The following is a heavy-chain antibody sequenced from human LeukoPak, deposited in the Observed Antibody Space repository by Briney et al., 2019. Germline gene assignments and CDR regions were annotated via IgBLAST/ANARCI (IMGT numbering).Heavy chain of an antibody. D-gene: IGHD3-10*01. CDR2: ISYDGSNK. J-gene: IGHJ4*02. V-gene: IGHV3-30*18. Sequence: GRSLRLSCAASGFTFSSYGMHWVRQAPGKGLEWVAVISYDGSNKYYADSVKGRFTISRDNSKNTLYMQMNSLRAEDTAVYYCAKGGGRFGDLLSSIAYWGQGTLVTVSS. CDR1: GFTFSSYG. CDR3: AKGGGRFGDLLSSIAY.